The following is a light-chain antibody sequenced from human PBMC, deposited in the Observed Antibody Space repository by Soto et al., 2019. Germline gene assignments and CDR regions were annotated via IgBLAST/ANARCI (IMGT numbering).Light chain of an antibody. CDR2: EDI. CDR3: SSYTSTSTYV. Sequence: QSVLTQPASVSGSPGQSVAISCTGTSSDVGGYNYVSWYQQYPGKATKLMIQEDINRPSGVSERLSGSKSGNTASLTISGLQAEDEADYYCSSYTSTSTYVFGSGTKVTVL. J-gene: IGLJ1*01. V-gene: IGLV2-14*01. CDR1: SSDVGGYNY.